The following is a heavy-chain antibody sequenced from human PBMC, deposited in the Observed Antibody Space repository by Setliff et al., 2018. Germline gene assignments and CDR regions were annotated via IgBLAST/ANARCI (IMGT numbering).Heavy chain of an antibody. J-gene: IGHJ4*02. CDR3: ARSMQQLVRRYFDF. CDR2: IRYDGSNK. Sequence: GGSLRLSCAASGFTFSSYGMHWVRQAPGKGLEWVAFIRYDGSNKYYADSVKGRFTISRDNAKNSLYLQMNSLRAEDTAVYYCARSMQQLVRRYFDFWGQGTLVTVSS. V-gene: IGHV3-30*02. CDR1: GFTFSSYG. D-gene: IGHD6-13*01.